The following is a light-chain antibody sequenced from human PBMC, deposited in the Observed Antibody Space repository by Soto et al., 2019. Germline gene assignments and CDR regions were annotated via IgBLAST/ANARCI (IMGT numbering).Light chain of an antibody. CDR2: EVS. CDR1: QSLLLGDGKTY. J-gene: IGKJ5*01. Sequence: DVVMTQTPLSLSVTPGQPASISCKSTQSLLLGDGKTYLYWYLQKSGQPPQLLIYEVSNRFSGVPDRFSGSGSGTDFTLKISRVEAEVVGVYSCMPSVQFPITFGQGTRLEIK. CDR3: MPSVQFPIT. V-gene: IGKV2D-29*01.